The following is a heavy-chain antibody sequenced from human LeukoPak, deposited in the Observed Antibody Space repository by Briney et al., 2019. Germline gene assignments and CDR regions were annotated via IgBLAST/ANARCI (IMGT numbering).Heavy chain of an antibody. J-gene: IGHJ4*02. D-gene: IGHD1-26*01. V-gene: IGHV1-2*02. CDR2: INPNSGGT. CDR1: GYTFTGYY. CDR3: ARGGIVGPTEFDY. Sequence: ASVKVSCKASGYTFTGYYMHWVRQAPGQGLEWMGWINPNSGGTHYAQKFQGRVTMTRETSISTAYMEVSRLRSDDTAIYYCARGGIVGPTEFDYWGQGTLVTVSS.